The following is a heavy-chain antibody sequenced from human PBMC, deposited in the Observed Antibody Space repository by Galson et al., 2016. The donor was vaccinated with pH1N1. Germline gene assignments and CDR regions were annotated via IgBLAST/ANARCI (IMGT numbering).Heavy chain of an antibody. J-gene: IGHJ4*02. CDR3: ARGFYYGSGSLWPWDY. V-gene: IGHV7-4-1*02. CDR1: GYTFNTYA. D-gene: IGHD3-10*01. Sequence: SVKVSCKASGYTFNTYALNWVRLAPGQGLEWMGWINTDTGNPTYAPGFTGRFVFSLDTSVSTAYLQITSLKAEDTAVYYCARGFYYGSGSLWPWDYWGQGTLVTVSS. CDR2: INTDTGNP.